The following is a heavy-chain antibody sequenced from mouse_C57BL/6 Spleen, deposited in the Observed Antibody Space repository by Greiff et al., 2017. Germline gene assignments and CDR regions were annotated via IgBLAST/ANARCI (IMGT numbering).Heavy chain of an antibody. CDR2: IDPSDSYT. V-gene: IGHV1-69*01. CDR3: ARAQFITAGEGFAY. Sequence: VQLQQPGAELVMPGASVKLSCKASGYTFTSYWMHWVKQRPGQGLEWIGEIDPSDSYTNYNQKFKGKSTLTVDKSSSTAYMQLSSLTSEDSAVYYCARAQFITAGEGFAYWGQGTLVTVAA. J-gene: IGHJ3*01. D-gene: IGHD1-1*01. CDR1: GYTFTSYW.